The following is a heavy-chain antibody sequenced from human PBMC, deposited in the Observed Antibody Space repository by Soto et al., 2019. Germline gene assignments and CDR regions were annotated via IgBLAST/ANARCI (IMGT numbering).Heavy chain of an antibody. J-gene: IGHJ6*02. Sequence: GGSLRLSCAASGFTFSNAWMNWVRQAPGKGLEWVGRIKSKTDGGTTDYAAPVKGRFTISRDDSKNTLYLQMNSLKTEDTAVYYCTTDLPYGGNFSYYYYGMDVWGQGTTVTVSS. D-gene: IGHD4-17*01. CDR2: IKSKTDGGTT. V-gene: IGHV3-15*07. CDR1: GFTFSNAW. CDR3: TTDLPYGGNFSYYYYGMDV.